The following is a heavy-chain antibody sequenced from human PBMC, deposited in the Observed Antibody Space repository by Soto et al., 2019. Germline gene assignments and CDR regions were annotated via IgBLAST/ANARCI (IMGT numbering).Heavy chain of an antibody. CDR1: GYTFTTYG. CDR2: ISPYNGNT. V-gene: IGHV1-18*01. Sequence: QVQLVQSGAEVKKPGASVKVSCKTSGYTFTTYGVSWVRQAPGQGLEWMGGISPYNGNTNYAPRRQRRVTLTTDTSTNTAYMELRSLRSDDTALYYCAREDGYCSGGSCHSGGWLEPWGQGTLVTVSS. J-gene: IGHJ5*02. CDR3: AREDGYCSGGSCHSGGWLEP. D-gene: IGHD2-15*01.